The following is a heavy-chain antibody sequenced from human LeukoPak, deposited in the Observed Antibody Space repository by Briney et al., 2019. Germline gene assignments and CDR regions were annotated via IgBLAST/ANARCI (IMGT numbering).Heavy chain of an antibody. Sequence: PGGSLRLSCAASGFTFSSYGMHWVRQAPGKGLEWVAFIRYDGSNKYYANSVKGRFTISRDNAKNSLYLQMNSLRAEDTAVYYCASESSAELFVKWFDPWGQGTLVTVSS. CDR1: GFTFSSYG. V-gene: IGHV3-30*02. J-gene: IGHJ5*02. CDR2: IRYDGSNK. CDR3: ASESSAELFVKWFDP. D-gene: IGHD1-26*01.